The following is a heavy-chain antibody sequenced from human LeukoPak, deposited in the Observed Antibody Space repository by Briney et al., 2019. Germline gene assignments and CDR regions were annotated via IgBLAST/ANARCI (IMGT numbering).Heavy chain of an antibody. J-gene: IGHJ4*02. CDR1: GFTFSSYA. D-gene: IGHD1-26*01. CDR3: AREGDSGSYYSDF. V-gene: IGHV3-30*04. Sequence: GGSLRLSCAASGFTFSSYAMYWVRQAPGKGLEWVAFISYDGTNKYYADSVKGRFTISRDTSKNTMYLQMNSLRPEDTALYYCAREGDSGSYYSDFWGQGTLVTVSS. CDR2: ISYDGTNK.